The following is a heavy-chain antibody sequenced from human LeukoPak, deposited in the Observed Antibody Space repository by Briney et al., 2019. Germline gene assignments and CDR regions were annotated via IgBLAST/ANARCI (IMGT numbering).Heavy chain of an antibody. D-gene: IGHD6-13*01. Sequence: PGGSLRLSCVASGFTFSGNWMHWVRQAPGKGLAWVSHINRDGSLTNYADSVKGRFTISRDNARNTVYLQMSSLRVEDTAIYFCAREEHRLAEAGTSAFDLGGQGTLVTVSP. V-gene: IGHV3-74*01. CDR3: AREEHRLAEAGTSAFDL. J-gene: IGHJ3*01. CDR1: GFTFSGNW. CDR2: INRDGSLT.